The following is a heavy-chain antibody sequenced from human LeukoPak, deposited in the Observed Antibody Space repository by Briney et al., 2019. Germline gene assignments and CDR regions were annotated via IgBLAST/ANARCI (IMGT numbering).Heavy chain of an antibody. D-gene: IGHD5/OR15-5a*01. V-gene: IGHV4-39*01. Sequence: PSETLSLTCSVSGGSVSSSSYYWGWIRQPPGKGLEWVGTIYYRGSTYYNASLKSRVTISVDTSRSQFSLELTSVTAADTAVYYCATLPSTTWGQGTLVTVSS. CDR3: ATLPSTT. J-gene: IGHJ5*02. CDR1: GGSVSSSSYY. CDR2: IYYRGST.